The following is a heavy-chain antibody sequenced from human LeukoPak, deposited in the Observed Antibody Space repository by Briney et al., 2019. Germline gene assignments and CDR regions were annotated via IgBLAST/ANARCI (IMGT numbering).Heavy chain of an antibody. J-gene: IGHJ5*02. CDR3: ARHRPMTWFDP. Sequence: PSETLSLTCTVSGGSISSSSYYWGWIRQPPGKGLEWIGSIYYSGSTYYNPSLKSRVTISVDTSKNQFSLKLSSVTAADTAVYYCARHRPMTWFDPWGQGTLVTVSS. V-gene: IGHV4-39*01. CDR2: IYYSGST. CDR1: GGSISSSSYY.